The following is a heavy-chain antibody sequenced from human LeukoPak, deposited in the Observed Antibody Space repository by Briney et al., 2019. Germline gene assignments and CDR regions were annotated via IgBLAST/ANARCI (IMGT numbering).Heavy chain of an antibody. Sequence: PSETLSLTCTVSGGSIRSYYWSWIRQPPGKGLEWIGYIYYSGSTDSNPSLKSRVTISVDTSKNQFSLKLRSVTAADTAVYYCARRPRNDILTGTPFDYWGQGILVTVSS. CDR1: GGSIRSYY. J-gene: IGHJ4*02. D-gene: IGHD3-9*01. CDR3: ARRPRNDILTGTPFDY. CDR2: IYYSGST. V-gene: IGHV4-59*01.